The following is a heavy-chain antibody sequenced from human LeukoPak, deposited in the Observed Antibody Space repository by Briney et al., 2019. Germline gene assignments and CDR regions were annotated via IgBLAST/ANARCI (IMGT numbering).Heavy chain of an antibody. CDR3: ATYDSSGYYDFDY. J-gene: IGHJ4*02. CDR1: GYTFTGYY. V-gene: IGHV1-2*02. Sequence: ASVKVSCKASGYTFTGYYMYWVRQAPGQGLEWMGWINPISGGTNYAQEFQGRVTMTRDTSISTAYMELRRLRSDDTVVYYCATYDSSGYYDFDYWGQGTLVTVST. D-gene: IGHD3-22*01. CDR2: INPISGGT.